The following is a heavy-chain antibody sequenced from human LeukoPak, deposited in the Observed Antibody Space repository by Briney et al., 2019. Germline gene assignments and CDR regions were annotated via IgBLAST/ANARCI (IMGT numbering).Heavy chain of an antibody. D-gene: IGHD6-13*01. CDR2: IRYDGSNK. CDR1: GFTFSSYG. V-gene: IGHV3-30*02. Sequence: GGSLRLSCAASGFTFSSYGMHWVRQTPGKGLEWVAFIRYDGSNKYYADSVKGRFTISRDNSKNTLYLQMNSLRAEDTAVYYCAKERVIAAHDAFDIWGQGTMVTVSS. J-gene: IGHJ3*02. CDR3: AKERVIAAHDAFDI.